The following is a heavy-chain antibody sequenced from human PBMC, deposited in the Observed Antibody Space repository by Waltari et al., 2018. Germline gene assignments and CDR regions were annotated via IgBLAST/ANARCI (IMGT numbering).Heavy chain of an antibody. CDR3: AKVEPIGGRIAVRYFDY. CDR2: ISAYNGNT. Sequence: QVQLVQSGAEVKKPGASVKVSCKASGYTFTSYGISWVRQAPGQGLEWMGWISAYNGNTNYAQKLQGRVTMTTDTSTSTAYMELRSLRSDDTAVYYCAKVEPIGGRIAVRYFDYWGQGTLVTVSS. D-gene: IGHD6-19*01. V-gene: IGHV1-18*01. CDR1: GYTFTSYG. J-gene: IGHJ4*02.